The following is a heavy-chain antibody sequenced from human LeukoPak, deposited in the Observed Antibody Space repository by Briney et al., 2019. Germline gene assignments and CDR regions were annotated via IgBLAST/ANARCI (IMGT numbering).Heavy chain of an antibody. CDR2: IYTSGST. CDR3: ARGVEGGTYYYYYYMDV. D-gene: IGHD1-1*01. J-gene: IGHJ6*03. CDR1: GGSISSGSYY. Sequence: SETLSLTCTVSGGSISSGSYYWSWIRQPAGKGLEWIGRIYTSGSTNYNPSLKSRVTISVDTSKNQFSLKLSSVTAADTAVYYCARGVEGGTYYYYYYMDVWGKGTTVTISS. V-gene: IGHV4-61*02.